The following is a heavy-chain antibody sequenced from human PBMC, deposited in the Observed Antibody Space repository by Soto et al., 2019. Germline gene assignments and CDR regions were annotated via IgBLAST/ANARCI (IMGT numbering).Heavy chain of an antibody. D-gene: IGHD2-21*01. V-gene: IGHV2-70*12. CDR1: GFSLSTSGMC. CDR2: IDWDDDK. J-gene: IGHJ4*02. CDR3: AHTPFFGDKLDY. Sequence: ESGPTLVNPTQTLTLTCTFSGFSLSTSGMCVSWIRQPPGKALEWLARIDWDDDKYYSTSLKTRLTISKDTSKNQVVFTMTNMDPVDTATYYCAHTPFFGDKLDYWGRGTLVTVSS.